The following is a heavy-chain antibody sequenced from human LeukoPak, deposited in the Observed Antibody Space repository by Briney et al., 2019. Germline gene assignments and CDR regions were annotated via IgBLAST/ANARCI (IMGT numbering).Heavy chain of an antibody. CDR2: IHYSGNT. J-gene: IGHJ4*02. V-gene: IGHV4-59*08. D-gene: IGHD1-26*01. Sequence: PSETLSLTCTVSGGSISNDYWSWIRQPPGKGLEWIGFIHYSGNTNYNPSLESRLTISVDTSKNQFSLRLTSVTAADTAVYYCSXXNGASYYLGYFDYWGQGTLVTVSS. CDR3: SXXNGASYYLGYFDY. CDR1: GGSISNDY.